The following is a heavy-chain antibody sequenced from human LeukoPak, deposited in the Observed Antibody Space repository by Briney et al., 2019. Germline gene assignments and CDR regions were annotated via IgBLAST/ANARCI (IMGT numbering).Heavy chain of an antibody. CDR1: GFTFSSYS. V-gene: IGHV3-21*01. J-gene: IGHJ5*02. CDR2: ISSSNSYI. D-gene: IGHD2-2*02. CDR3: ARDPSIVVVPATIGWFDP. Sequence: PGGSLRLSCVASGFTFSSYSMNWVRQAPGKGLEWVSSISSSNSYIYYADSVKGRFTISRDNAKNSLYLQMNSLRAEDTAVYYCARDPSIVVVPATIGWFDPWGQGTLVTVSS.